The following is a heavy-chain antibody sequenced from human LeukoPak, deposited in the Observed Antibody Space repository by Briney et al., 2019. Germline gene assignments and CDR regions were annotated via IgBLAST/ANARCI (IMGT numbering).Heavy chain of an antibody. CDR1: GFTFSVYW. CDR2: IKQDANEE. Sequence: GGSLRLSCAPSGFTFSVYWMSWVRQAPGKGLEWVANIKQDANEEYYVDSVKGRFTISRDNARNLLYLQMNSLRVDDTAVYYCARIVSGGSCIFDYWGQGTLVTVSS. V-gene: IGHV3-7*03. D-gene: IGHD2-15*01. J-gene: IGHJ4*02. CDR3: ARIVSGGSCIFDY.